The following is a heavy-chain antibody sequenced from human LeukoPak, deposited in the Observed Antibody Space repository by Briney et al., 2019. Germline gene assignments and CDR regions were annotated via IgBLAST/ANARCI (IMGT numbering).Heavy chain of an antibody. V-gene: IGHV4-39*01. D-gene: IGHD3-10*01. J-gene: IGHJ4*02. CDR3: ARPKEGIDY. Sequence: SETLSLTCTVPGGSISSYFWCRIRQPPGKGLEWIGSVYYSGNTYYNPSLKSRVTISVDTSKNQFSLKLSSVTAADTAVYYCARPKEGIDYWGEGTLVTVSS. CDR2: VYYSGNT. CDR1: GGSISSYF.